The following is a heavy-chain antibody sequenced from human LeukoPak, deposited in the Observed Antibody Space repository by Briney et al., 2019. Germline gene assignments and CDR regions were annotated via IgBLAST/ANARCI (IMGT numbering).Heavy chain of an antibody. CDR1: GGSISSSSYY. J-gene: IGHJ4*02. CDR2: IYYSGSP. D-gene: IGHD5-24*01. V-gene: IGHV4-39*01. Sequence: SETLSLTCTVSGGSISSSSYYWGWIRQPPGKGLEWIGSIYYSGSPYYNPSLKSRVTISVDTSKNQFSLKLSSVTAADTAVYYCARHDGYNYYFDYWGQGTLVTVSS. CDR3: ARHDGYNYYFDY.